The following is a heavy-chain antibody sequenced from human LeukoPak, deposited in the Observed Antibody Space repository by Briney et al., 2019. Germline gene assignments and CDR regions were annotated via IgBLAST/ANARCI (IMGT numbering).Heavy chain of an antibody. CDR2: ISSSSSYI. CDR3: ARDLRWFGESFDY. CDR1: GFTFSTSA. D-gene: IGHD3-10*01. J-gene: IGHJ4*02. Sequence: GGSLGLSCAASGFTFSTSAMNWVRQAPGKGLEWVSSISSSSSYIYYADSVKGRFTISRDNAKNSLYLQMNSLRAKDTAVYYCARDLRWFGESFDYWGQETLVTVSS. V-gene: IGHV3-21*01.